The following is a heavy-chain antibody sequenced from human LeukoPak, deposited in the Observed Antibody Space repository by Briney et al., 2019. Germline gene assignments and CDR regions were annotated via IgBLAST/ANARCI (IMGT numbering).Heavy chain of an antibody. J-gene: IGHJ4*02. D-gene: IGHD3-10*01. Sequence: GGSLRLSCAASGFTFDDYAMHWVRQAPGKGLEWVSGFSWNSGSIGYADSVKGRFTISRDNAKNSLYLQMNSLRAEDTALYYCAKVRDYGSGSLDYWGQGTLVTVSS. CDR1: GFTFDDYA. CDR2: FSWNSGSI. CDR3: AKVRDYGSGSLDY. V-gene: IGHV3-9*01.